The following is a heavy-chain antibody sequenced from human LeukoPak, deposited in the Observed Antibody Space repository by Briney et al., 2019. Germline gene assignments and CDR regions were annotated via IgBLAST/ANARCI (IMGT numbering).Heavy chain of an antibody. D-gene: IGHD3-22*01. CDR1: GYTFTNYG. Sequence: ASVKVSCKASGYTFTNYGISWVRQAPGQGLQWMGWISAKNGNTKYAEKFQGRVTMTTDTSTNTAYMELRSLRSDDTAVYYCARDRQDYYDSSGYFDNWGQGALVTVSS. CDR3: ARDRQDYYDSSGYFDN. J-gene: IGHJ4*02. CDR2: ISAKNGNT. V-gene: IGHV1-18*01.